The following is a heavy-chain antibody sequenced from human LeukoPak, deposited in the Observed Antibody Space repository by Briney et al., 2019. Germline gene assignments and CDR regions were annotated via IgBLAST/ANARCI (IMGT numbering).Heavy chain of an antibody. CDR1: GFTFSSYS. V-gene: IGHV3-21*01. D-gene: IGHD3-22*01. CDR3: ARNCYPSYYYDGSGYDAFDI. Sequence: GGSLRLSCAASGFTFSSYSMNWVRQAPGKGLEWVSSISSSSSYIYYADSVKGRFTISRDNAKNSLYLQMNSLRAEDTAVYYYARNCYPSYYYDGSGYDAFDIWGQGTMVTVSS. J-gene: IGHJ3*02. CDR2: ISSSSSYI.